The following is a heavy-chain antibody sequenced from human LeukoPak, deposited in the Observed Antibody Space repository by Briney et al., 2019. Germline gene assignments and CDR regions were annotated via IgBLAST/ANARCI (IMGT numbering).Heavy chain of an antibody. V-gene: IGHV1-69*04. CDR2: LIPILEVA. Sequence: GASVKVSCKASGDSFSSYAINWVRQAPGRGLEWMGRLIPILEVANYAQDFQGRVTISADKSTGTAYMELSSLTSEDTAVYYCARSWTTSYYYKSSGIDFWGQGTLVTVPS. CDR3: ARSWTTSYYYKSSGIDF. J-gene: IGHJ4*02. D-gene: IGHD3-22*01. CDR1: GDSFSSYA.